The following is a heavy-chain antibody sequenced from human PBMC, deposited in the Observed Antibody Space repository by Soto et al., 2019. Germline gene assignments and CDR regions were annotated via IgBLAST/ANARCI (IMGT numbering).Heavy chain of an antibody. Sequence: PSETLSLTCTVSGRSISPYYCSWIRQPPGKGLEWIGYIYYSGSTNYNPSLKSRVTISVDTSKNQFSLKLSSVTAADTAVYYCARRYSTAFDIWGQGTMVTLSS. CDR1: GRSISPYY. D-gene: IGHD6-13*01. CDR3: ARRYSTAFDI. J-gene: IGHJ3*02. V-gene: IGHV4-59*08. CDR2: IYYSGST.